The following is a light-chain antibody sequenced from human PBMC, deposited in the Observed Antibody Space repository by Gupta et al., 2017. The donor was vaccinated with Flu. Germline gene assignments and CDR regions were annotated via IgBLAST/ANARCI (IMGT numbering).Light chain of an antibody. CDR3: GTWDSSLSAV. Sequence: QSVLTQPPSVSAAPGQKVTISCSGSSSNIGNNYVSWYQQLPGTAPKLLIYENNKRPSGIPDRFSGSKPGTSATLGITGLQTGDEADYYCGTWDSSLSAVFGGGTKLTVL. CDR2: ENN. J-gene: IGLJ3*02. V-gene: IGLV1-51*02. CDR1: SSNIGNNY.